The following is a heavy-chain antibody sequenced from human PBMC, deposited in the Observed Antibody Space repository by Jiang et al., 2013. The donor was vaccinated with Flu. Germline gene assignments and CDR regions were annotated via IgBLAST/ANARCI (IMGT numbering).Heavy chain of an antibody. CDR2: IYHTGSS. D-gene: IGHD5-12*01. J-gene: IGHJ4*02. CDR1: VAPSAVIIIT. Sequence: PGLVKPSETLSLTCTVSVAPSAVIIITGGWIARPPGKGMEWIGGIYHTGSSYSRPSLKSRVTISVDTSKNQSSLKLSSVTAADTAVYYCARAQKYSGFELPYFDYWGPGNPGHRLL. V-gene: IGHV4-39*07. CDR3: ARAQKYSGFELPYFDY.